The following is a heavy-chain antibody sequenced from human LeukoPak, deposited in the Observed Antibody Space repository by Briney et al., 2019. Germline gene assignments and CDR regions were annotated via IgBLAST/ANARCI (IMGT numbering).Heavy chain of an antibody. CDR2: ISAYNGNT. D-gene: IGHD3-22*01. CDR3: ARTNYYDSSGYPYDAFDI. V-gene: IGHV1-18*04. J-gene: IGHJ3*02. CDR1: GYTFTSYG. Sequence: GASVKVSCKASGYTFTSYGISWVRQAPGQGLEWMGWISAYNGNTNYAQKLQGRVTMTTDTSTSTAYMELRSLRSDDTAVYYCARTNYYDSSGYPYDAFDIWGQGTMVTVSS.